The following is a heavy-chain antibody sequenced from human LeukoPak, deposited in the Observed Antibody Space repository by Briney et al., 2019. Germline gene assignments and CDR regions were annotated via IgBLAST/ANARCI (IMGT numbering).Heavy chain of an antibody. D-gene: IGHD6-13*01. CDR2: IYSGGTT. CDR1: GFTVSSNY. V-gene: IGHV3-53*01. J-gene: IGHJ6*02. Sequence: GGSLSLSCAASGFTVSSNYMSWVRQAPGKGLEWVSVIYSGGTTYFAASVKGRFTISRDKAENTLYLQMNSLRAEDTAVYYCARDSRVAAAGKYYYYGMGVWGQGTTVTVSS. CDR3: ARDSRVAAAGKYYYYGMGV.